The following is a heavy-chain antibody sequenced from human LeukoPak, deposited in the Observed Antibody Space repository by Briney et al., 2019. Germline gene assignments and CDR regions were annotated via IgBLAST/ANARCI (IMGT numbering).Heavy chain of an antibody. D-gene: IGHD6-19*01. Sequence: SETLSLTCAVSGGSISSSNWWSWVRQPPGKGLEWIGEIYHSGSTNYNPSLKSRVTISVDTSKNQFSLKLSSVTAADTAVYYCARDPLSSGWNYFDYWGQGTLVTVSS. CDR1: GGSISSSNW. CDR3: ARDPLSSGWNYFDY. CDR2: IYHSGST. V-gene: IGHV4-4*02. J-gene: IGHJ4*02.